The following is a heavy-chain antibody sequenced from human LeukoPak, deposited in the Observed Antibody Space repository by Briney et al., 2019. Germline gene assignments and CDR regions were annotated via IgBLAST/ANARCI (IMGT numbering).Heavy chain of an antibody. J-gene: IGHJ5*02. Sequence: SETLSLTCAVYGGSFRGYYWSWIRQPPGKGLEWIGEINHSGSTNYNPSLKSRVTISVDTSKNQFSLKLSSVTAADTAVYYCARGGSSWYNFGNWFDPWGQGTLVTVSS. D-gene: IGHD6-13*01. CDR3: ARGGSSWYNFGNWFDP. CDR1: GGSFRGYY. V-gene: IGHV4-34*01. CDR2: INHSGST.